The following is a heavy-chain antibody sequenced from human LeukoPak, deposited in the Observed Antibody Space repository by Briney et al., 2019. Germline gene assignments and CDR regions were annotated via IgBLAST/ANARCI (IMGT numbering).Heavy chain of an antibody. V-gene: IGHV4-34*01. CDR2: INHSGST. CDR3: ASHRIAAAGKGGWFDP. Sequence: SETLSLTCAVYGGSFSGYYWSWIRQPPGKGLEWIGEINHSGSTNYNPSLKSRVTISVDTSRNQFSLKLSSVTAADTAVYYCASHRIAAAGKGGWFDPWGQGTLVTVSS. D-gene: IGHD6-13*01. J-gene: IGHJ5*02. CDR1: GGSFSGYY.